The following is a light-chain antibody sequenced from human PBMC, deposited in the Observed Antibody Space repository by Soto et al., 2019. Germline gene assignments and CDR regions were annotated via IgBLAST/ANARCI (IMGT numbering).Light chain of an antibody. J-gene: IGKJ5*01. Sequence: EIVLTQSPVPLSLSPGETATLSCRASQSVSSSTYLAWYQQKAGQAPRLLIYDASSRATGIPDRFSGSGSRTDFTLTISRLEPEDFAVYYCQQYGSSPITFGQGTRLEIK. V-gene: IGKV3-20*01. CDR2: DAS. CDR1: QSVSSSTY. CDR3: QQYGSSPIT.